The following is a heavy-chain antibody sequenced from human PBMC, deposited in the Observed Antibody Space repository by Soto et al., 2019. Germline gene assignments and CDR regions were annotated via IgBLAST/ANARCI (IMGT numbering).Heavy chain of an antibody. D-gene: IGHD6-13*01. CDR3: ARAPRSSWYAP. Sequence: GQLGQAGAGVKKPWASVKGSFQGFCYTFTSYCISWVRQAPGQGPEVMGRIRAYNGKTNYAQKLQGRVTMTTDTSTSTACMELRSLRSDDTAVYYCARAPRSSWYAPWGQGTLVTVSS. CDR2: IRAYNGKT. CDR1: CYTFTSYC. J-gene: IGHJ5*02. V-gene: IGHV1-18*01.